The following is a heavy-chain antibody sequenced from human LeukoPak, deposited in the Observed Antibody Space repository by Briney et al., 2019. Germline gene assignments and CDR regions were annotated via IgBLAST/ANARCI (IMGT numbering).Heavy chain of an antibody. V-gene: IGHV3-9*01. CDR1: GFTFDNHV. J-gene: IGHJ4*02. Sequence: GGSLRLSCAASGFTFDNHVMHWVRQAPGKGLEWVSGISWNSATIGYADSVWGRFTVSRDNAKNSLYLQMNSLRAEDTAFYYCVRGTTNYYFGSWGQGTLVTVSS. CDR2: ISWNSATI. D-gene: IGHD4-11*01. CDR3: VRGTTNYYFGS.